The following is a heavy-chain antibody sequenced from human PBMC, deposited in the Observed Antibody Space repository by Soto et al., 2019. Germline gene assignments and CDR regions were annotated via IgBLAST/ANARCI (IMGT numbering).Heavy chain of an antibody. CDR3: ARDLMAYCGGDCYSEWFDP. D-gene: IGHD2-21*02. J-gene: IGHJ5*02. Sequence: SETLSLTCTVSGGSISSYYWSWIRQPPGKGLEWIGYIYYNGSTNYNPSLKSRVPISVDTSKNQFSLKLSSVTAADTAVYYCARDLMAYCGGDCYSEWFDPWGQGTLVTVSS. V-gene: IGHV4-59*01. CDR2: IYYNGST. CDR1: GGSISSYY.